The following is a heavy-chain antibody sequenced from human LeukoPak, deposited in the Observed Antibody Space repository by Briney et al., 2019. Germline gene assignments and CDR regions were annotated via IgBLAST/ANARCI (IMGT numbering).Heavy chain of an antibody. CDR1: GYTFTGHY. V-gene: IGHV1-2*02. CDR2: INPNSGGT. CDR3: ARTYGSGRADDSYYFDY. Sequence: ASVKVSCKASGYTFTGHYMHWVRQAPGQGLEWMGWINPNSGGTNYAQKFQGRVTMTRDTSISTAYMELSRLRSDDTAVYYCARTYGSGRADDSYYFDYWGQGILVTVSS. D-gene: IGHD3-10*01. J-gene: IGHJ4*02.